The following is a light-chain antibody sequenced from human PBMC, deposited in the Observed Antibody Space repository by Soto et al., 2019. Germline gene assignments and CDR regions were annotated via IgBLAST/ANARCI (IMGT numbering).Light chain of an antibody. CDR1: HRVSNY. J-gene: IGKJ4*01. CDR3: QQYGSSPLT. CDR2: GAS. V-gene: IGKV3-20*01. Sequence: EIVMTQSPATLSVSPGARATLYCRASHRVSNYLAWYQQRXGXAPGLVIYGASSRATCIPDRFSASGSRTELTLTISRLEPEDFAVYYCQQYGSSPLTFGGGTKVDIK.